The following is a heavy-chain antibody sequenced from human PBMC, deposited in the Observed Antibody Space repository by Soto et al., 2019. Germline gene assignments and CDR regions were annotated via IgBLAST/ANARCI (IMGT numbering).Heavy chain of an antibody. V-gene: IGHV1-46*03. CDR2: INPSGGST. CDR1: GYTFTSYY. CDR3: ARGERITMIVVVTPPVDY. Sequence: GASVKVSWKASGYTFTSYYMHWVRQAPGQRLEWMRIINPSGGSTSYAQKLQGRVTMTRDTSTSTVYMELSSLRSEDTAVYYCARGERITMIVVVTPPVDYWGQGTLVTVSS. D-gene: IGHD3-22*01. J-gene: IGHJ4*02.